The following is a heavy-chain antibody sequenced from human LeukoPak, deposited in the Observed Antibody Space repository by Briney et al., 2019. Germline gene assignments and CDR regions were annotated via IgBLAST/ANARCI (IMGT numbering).Heavy chain of an antibody. CDR3: ARDDALSHYYGSGSYHY. CDR1: GGSISSSNW. D-gene: IGHD3-10*01. J-gene: IGHJ4*02. Sequence: SGTLSLTCAVSGGSISSSNWWSWVRQPPGKGLEWIGEIYHSGSTNYNPSPKSRVTLSVDKSKNQFSLKLSSVTAADTAVYYCARDDALSHYYGSGSYHYWGQGTLVTVSS. V-gene: IGHV4-4*02. CDR2: IYHSGST.